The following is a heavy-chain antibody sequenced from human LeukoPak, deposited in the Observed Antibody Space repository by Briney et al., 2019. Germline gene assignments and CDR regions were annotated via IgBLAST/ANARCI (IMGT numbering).Heavy chain of an antibody. CDR2: IIPIFGTA. J-gene: IGHJ4*02. CDR3: ARAGGYCSGGSCYPAFDC. CDR1: GGIFSSYA. D-gene: IGHD2-15*01. V-gene: IGHV1-69*13. Sequence: SVKVSCKASGGIFSSYAISWVRQAPGQGLEWMGGIIPIFGTANYAQKFQGRVTITADESTSTAYMELSSLRSEDTDVYYCARAGGYCSGGSCYPAFDCWGQGTLVTVSS.